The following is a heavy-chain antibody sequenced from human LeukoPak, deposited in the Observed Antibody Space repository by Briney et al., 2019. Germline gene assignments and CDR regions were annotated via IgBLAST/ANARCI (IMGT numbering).Heavy chain of an antibody. CDR3: ARRAGAYSHPYDY. J-gene: IGHJ4*02. Sequence: HPGGSLRLSCTVSGFTVSSNSMRWVRQAPGKGLEWVSFIYSDNTHYSDSVKGRFTISRDNSKNTLYLQMNSLRAEDTAVYYCARRAGAYSHPYDYWGQGTLVTVSS. CDR1: GFTVSSNS. D-gene: IGHD4/OR15-4a*01. CDR2: IYSDNT. V-gene: IGHV3-53*01.